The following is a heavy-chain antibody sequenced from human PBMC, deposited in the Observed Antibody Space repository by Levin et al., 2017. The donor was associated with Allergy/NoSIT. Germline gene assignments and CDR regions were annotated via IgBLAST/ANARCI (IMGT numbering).Heavy chain of an antibody. Sequence: ASVKVSCKASGYSFTGYYLHWVRQAPGQGLEWMGWINPNSGGTKYALKFQGRVTMTRDTSVSTAYMELSRLRSDDTAVYYCARELRGATWYVSGTTKGGYYCYGMDVWGQGTTVTVSS. J-gene: IGHJ6*02. V-gene: IGHV1-2*02. CDR3: ARELRGATWYVSGTTKGGYYCYGMDV. D-gene: IGHD3-10*01. CDR1: GYSFTGYY. CDR2: INPNSGGT.